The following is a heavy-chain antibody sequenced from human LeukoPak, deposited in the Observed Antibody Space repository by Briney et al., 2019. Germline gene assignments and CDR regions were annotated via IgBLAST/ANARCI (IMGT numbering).Heavy chain of an antibody. D-gene: IGHD5-18*01. CDR1: GFTFSSYG. CDR2: ISYDGSNK. V-gene: IGHV3-30*18. CDR3: AKDHGASSGYSYGYTPYYFDY. Sequence: GRSLRLSCAASGFTFSSYGMHWVRQAPDKGLEWVAVISYDGSNKYYADSVKGRFTISRDNSKNTLYPQMNSLRAEDTAVYYCAKDHGASSGYSYGYTPYYFDYWGQGTLVTVSS. J-gene: IGHJ4*02.